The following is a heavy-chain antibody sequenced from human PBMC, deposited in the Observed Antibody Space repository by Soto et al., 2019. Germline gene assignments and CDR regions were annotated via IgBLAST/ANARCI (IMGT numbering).Heavy chain of an antibody. Sequence: QVQLRESGPGLVKPSQTLSLTCTVSGGSINSGGFYWNWIRQHRGQALGWFGYMYYSGSTYYDPSLRSRVIISADTSENHFSLKLSSVTAADTAVYFCARGYRQSGYSSSWVFDYWGQGTLVNVSS. CDR1: GGSINSGGFY. CDR3: ARGYRQSGYSSSWVFDY. CDR2: MYYSGST. D-gene: IGHD6-13*01. J-gene: IGHJ4*02. V-gene: IGHV4-31*03.